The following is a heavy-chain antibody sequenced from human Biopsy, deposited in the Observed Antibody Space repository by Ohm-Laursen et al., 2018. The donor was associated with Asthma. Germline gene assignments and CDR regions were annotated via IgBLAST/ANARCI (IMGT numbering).Heavy chain of an antibody. J-gene: IGHJ4*02. CDR1: GFTFSDHY. CDR3: ARDSYSSGLYDDFES. D-gene: IGHD6-19*01. CDR2: INGKSNCI. Sequence: GSLRLSCTASGFTFSDHYMSWIRQAPGKGLEWISYINGKSNCIEYADSVKGRFTISRDNAKNSLYLQMNSLRAEDTAVYYCARDSYSSGLYDDFESWGQGTLVTVSS. V-gene: IGHV3-11*01.